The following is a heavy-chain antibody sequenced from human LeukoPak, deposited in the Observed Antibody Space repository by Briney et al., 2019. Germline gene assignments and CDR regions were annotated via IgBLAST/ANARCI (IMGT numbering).Heavy chain of an antibody. CDR1: GFTFSSYW. CDR3: ARGGSITMVRGVMGGRHWYFDL. Sequence: GGSLRLSCAASGFTFSSYWMHWVRQAPGKGLVWVSRINSDGSSTSYADSVKGRFTISRDNAKNTLYLQMNSLRAEDTAVYYCARGGSITMVRGVMGGRHWYFDLWGRGTLVTVSS. D-gene: IGHD3-10*01. CDR2: INSDGSST. J-gene: IGHJ2*01. V-gene: IGHV3-74*01.